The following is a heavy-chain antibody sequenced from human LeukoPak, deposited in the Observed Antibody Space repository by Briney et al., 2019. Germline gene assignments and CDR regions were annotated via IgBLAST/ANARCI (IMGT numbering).Heavy chain of an antibody. CDR3: AKGSGWDGGSAVGY. Sequence: PGGSLRLSCAASGFTFSSYAMSWVRQAPGKGLEWVSAISGSGGSTYYADSVKGRFTISRDNSKNTLYLQMNSLRAEDTAVYYCAKGSGWDGGSAVGYWGQGTLVTVSS. D-gene: IGHD4-23*01. V-gene: IGHV3-23*01. CDR2: ISGSGGST. CDR1: GFTFSSYA. J-gene: IGHJ4*02.